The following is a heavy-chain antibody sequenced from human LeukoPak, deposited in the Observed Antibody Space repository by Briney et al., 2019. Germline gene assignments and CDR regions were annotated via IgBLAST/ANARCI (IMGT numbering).Heavy chain of an antibody. V-gene: IGHV1-2*02. CDR2: FNPNSGGT. CDR3: ARGVAVPGTSSWFDP. D-gene: IGHD6-19*01. J-gene: IGHJ5*02. Sequence: ASVKVSCKASGYTFTGYYMHWVRQAPGQGLEWMGWFNPNSGGTNYAQKFQGRVTMTRDTSISTAYMELSRLRSDDTAVYYCARGVAVPGTSSWFDPWGQGTLVTVSS. CDR1: GYTFTGYY.